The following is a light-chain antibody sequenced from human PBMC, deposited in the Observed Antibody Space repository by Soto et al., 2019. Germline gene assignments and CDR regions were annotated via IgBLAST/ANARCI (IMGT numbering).Light chain of an antibody. CDR2: GAS. J-gene: IGKJ3*01. CDR1: QSVSSSH. V-gene: IGKV3-20*01. CDR3: QQYGSSPPFT. Sequence: EIGLTQSPGTLSLSPGERATLSCRASQSVSSSHLAWYQQKPGQAPRLLIYGASNRATGIPDRFSGSGSRTDFTRTISRLEPEDFAVYYCQQYGSSPPFTFGPGTKVDVK.